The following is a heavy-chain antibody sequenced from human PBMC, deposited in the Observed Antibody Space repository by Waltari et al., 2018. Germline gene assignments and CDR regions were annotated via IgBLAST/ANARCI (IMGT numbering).Heavy chain of an antibody. J-gene: IGHJ4*02. Sequence: QVQLVESGGGVVQPGGSLRLSCAASGFTFSSYGMHWVRQAPGKGLEWVAFIRYDGRNKYYADSVKGRFTISRDNSKNTLYLQMNSLRAEDTAVYYCAKASGVAGYFDYWGQGTLVTVSS. D-gene: IGHD6-19*01. CDR1: GFTFSSYG. CDR2: IRYDGRNK. CDR3: AKASGVAGYFDY. V-gene: IGHV3-30*02.